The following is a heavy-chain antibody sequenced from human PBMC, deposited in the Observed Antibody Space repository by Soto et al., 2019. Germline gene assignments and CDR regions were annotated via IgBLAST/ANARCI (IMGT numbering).Heavy chain of an antibody. V-gene: IGHV3-66*01. CDR1: GFTVSSNY. D-gene: IGHD3-16*01. CDR3: ARVLRESSYFYMDV. Sequence: GGSLRLSCAASGFTVSSNYMSWVRQAPGKGLEWVSVIYSDGSTYYADSVKDRFTISRDSSQNTLYLQMSSLRAEDMAVYNCARVLRESSYFYMDVWGKGTTVTVSS. J-gene: IGHJ6*03. CDR2: IYSDGST.